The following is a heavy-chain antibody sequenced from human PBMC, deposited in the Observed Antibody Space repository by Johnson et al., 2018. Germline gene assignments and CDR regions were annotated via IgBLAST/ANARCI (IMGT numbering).Heavy chain of an antibody. CDR2: IYYSGTP. CDR1: GGSISSAH. Sequence: VQLVESGPGLVRPSETLSLTCTVSGGSISSAHWSWIRQSPGKGLEWIGNIYYSGTPKYNPSLKSRVTISVDTSKNQFSLRLSSVTAADTAVYYCARDPSGYYYFDYWGQGTLVTVSS. V-gene: IGHV4-59*01. J-gene: IGHJ4*02. D-gene: IGHD3-22*01. CDR3: ARDPSGYYYFDY.